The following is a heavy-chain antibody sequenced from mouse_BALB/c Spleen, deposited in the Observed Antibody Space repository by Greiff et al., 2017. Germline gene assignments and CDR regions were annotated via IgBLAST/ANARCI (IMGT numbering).Heavy chain of an antibody. Sequence: QVQLQQSGAELVRPGTSVKISCKASGYTFTNYWLGWVKQRPGHGLEWIGDIYPGGGYTNYNEKFKGKATLTADTSSSTAYMQLSSLTSEDSAVYFCARRTTVVAPRAMDDWGQGTSVTVSS. CDR3: ARRTTVVAPRAMDD. CDR1: GYTFTNYW. V-gene: IGHV1-63*02. D-gene: IGHD1-1*01. J-gene: IGHJ4*01. CDR2: IYPGGGYT.